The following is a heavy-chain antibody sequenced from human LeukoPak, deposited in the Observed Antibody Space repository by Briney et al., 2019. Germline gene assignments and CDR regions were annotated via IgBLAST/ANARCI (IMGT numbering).Heavy chain of an antibody. V-gene: IGHV3-23*01. Sequence: GGSLRLSCAASGFTFSSYAMSWVRQAPGKGLEWVSSISGSGDSTYYADSVKGRFTISRDNSENTLYLQMNSLRAEDTAVYYCAAVLTGYYSPLDYWGQGTLVTVSS. D-gene: IGHD3-9*01. CDR2: ISGSGDST. CDR3: AAVLTGYYSPLDY. CDR1: GFTFSSYA. J-gene: IGHJ4*02.